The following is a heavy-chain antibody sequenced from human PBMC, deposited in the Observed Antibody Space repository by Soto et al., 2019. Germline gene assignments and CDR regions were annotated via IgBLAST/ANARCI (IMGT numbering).Heavy chain of an antibody. CDR2: IYYSGST. Sequence: SETLSLTCTVSGGSISSGGYYWSWIRQHPGKGLEWIGYIYYSGSTYYNPSLKSRVTISVDTSKNQFSLKLSSVTAADTAVYYCARGRSGSYGSGRYYFDYWGQGTLVTVSS. D-gene: IGHD3-10*01. J-gene: IGHJ4*02. CDR3: ARGRSGSYGSGRYYFDY. CDR1: GGSISSGGYY. V-gene: IGHV4-31*03.